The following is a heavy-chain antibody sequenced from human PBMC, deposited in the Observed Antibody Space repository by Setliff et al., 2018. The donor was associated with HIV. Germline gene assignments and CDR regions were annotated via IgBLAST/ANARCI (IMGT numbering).Heavy chain of an antibody. CDR1: GGSFSGYY. CDR2: IYYSGST. J-gene: IGHJ4*02. D-gene: IGHD6-19*01. V-gene: IGHV4-34*01. Sequence: PSETLSLTCAVYGGSFSGYYWSWIRQPPGKGLEWIGSIYYSGSTTYNPSLKRRVTISGDTSKTQFSLTLSSVTAADMGVYYWARGRKKTLAVSGTRYFDFWGQGTLVTV. CDR3: ARGRKKTLAVSGTRYFDF.